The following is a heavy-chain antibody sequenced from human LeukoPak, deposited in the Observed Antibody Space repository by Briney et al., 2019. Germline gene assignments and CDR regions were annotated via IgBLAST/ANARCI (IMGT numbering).Heavy chain of an antibody. CDR1: GYTFTGYY. J-gene: IGHJ4*02. V-gene: IGHV1-2*02. CDR2: INPNRGGT. CDR3: ARLPYYYGSGSYYNGGN. Sequence: ASVKVSCKASGYTFTGYYMHWVRQAPGQGLEWMGWINPNRGGTNYAQKFQGRVTMTRDTSISTAYMELSRLRSDDTAVYYCARLPYYYGSGSYYNGGNWGQGTLVTVSS. D-gene: IGHD3-10*01.